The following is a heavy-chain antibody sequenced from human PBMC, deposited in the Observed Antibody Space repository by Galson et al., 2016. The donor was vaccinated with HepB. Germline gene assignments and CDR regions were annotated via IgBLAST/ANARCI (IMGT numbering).Heavy chain of an antibody. V-gene: IGHV3-74*01. D-gene: IGHD4-11*01. CDR2: ISCDGSST. CDR1: GFTFSSYW. Sequence: SLRLSCAASGFTFSSYWMHWVRQAPGEGLVCDSHISCDGSSTHYGDSVKGRFTVSRDNSKNTLYLQMNSLRAEDTAVYYCVRDKVTPGTNWFDPWGQATLVTVSS. J-gene: IGHJ5*02. CDR3: VRDKVTPGTNWFDP.